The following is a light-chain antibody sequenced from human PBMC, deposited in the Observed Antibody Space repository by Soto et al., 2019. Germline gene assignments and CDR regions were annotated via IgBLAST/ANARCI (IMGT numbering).Light chain of an antibody. J-gene: IGLJ2*01. CDR1: SSNIGRNT. CDR3: AAWDDSLNGVV. V-gene: IGLV1-44*01. CDR2: SND. Sequence: QSVVTQPPSASGTPGQRVTIACSGSSSNIGRNTVHWYQQLPGTTPKLLIYSNDQRPSGVPDRFSGSKSGSSASLGISGLQSEDEADYYCAAWDDSLNGVVFGGGTKLTVL.